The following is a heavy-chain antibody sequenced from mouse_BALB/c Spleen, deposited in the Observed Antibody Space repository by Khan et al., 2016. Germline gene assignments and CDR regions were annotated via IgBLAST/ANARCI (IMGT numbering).Heavy chain of an antibody. J-gene: IGHJ1*01. Sequence: EVKLLESGGGLVQPGGSLKLYCAASGFEFSRYWLSWVRQAPGKGLEWISKIDPGNSTVSYTPSLKDKLLMSSNNHKNTLYLQIMKMRSEDTALLYCASTCCHFDVRGAGT. CDR2: IDPGNSTV. V-gene: IGHV4-1*02. D-gene: IGHD3-3*01. CDR3: ASTCCHFDV. CDR1: GFEFSRYW.